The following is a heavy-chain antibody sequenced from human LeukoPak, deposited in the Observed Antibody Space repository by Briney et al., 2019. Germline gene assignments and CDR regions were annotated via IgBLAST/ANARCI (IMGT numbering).Heavy chain of an antibody. CDR1: GGSFSGYY. Sequence: PSETLSLTCAVYGGSFSGYYWSWIRQPPGKGLEWIGEINHSGSTNYNPSLKSRVTISVGTSKNQFSLKLSSVTAADTAVYYCASLRRHLGELSLYYFDYWGQGTLVTVSS. J-gene: IGHJ4*02. V-gene: IGHV4-34*01. CDR2: INHSGST. CDR3: ASLRRHLGELSLYYFDY. D-gene: IGHD3-16*02.